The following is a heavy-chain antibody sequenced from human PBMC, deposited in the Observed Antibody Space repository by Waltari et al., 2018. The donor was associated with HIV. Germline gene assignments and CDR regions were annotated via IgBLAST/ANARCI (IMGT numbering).Heavy chain of an antibody. V-gene: IGHV1-24*01. D-gene: IGHD6-19*01. CDR2: FEPADGKT. CDR3: ATARQWLVDSGMDV. CDR1: GYILTESH. Sequence: QVQLVQPGAEVKRPGASVKVSCTVPGYILTESHIHWVRQAPGNGLEWVGSFEPADGKTTYAQKFQGRVTMTEDTSTDTASMEVSSLRSEDTAVYYCATARQWLVDSGMDVWGQGTTVTVSS. J-gene: IGHJ6*02.